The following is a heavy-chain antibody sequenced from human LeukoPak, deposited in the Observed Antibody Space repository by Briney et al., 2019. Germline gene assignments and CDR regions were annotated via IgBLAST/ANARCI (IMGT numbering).Heavy chain of an antibody. CDR2: LFYSGST. V-gene: IGHV4-39*07. CDR1: GGSISSSTYY. Sequence: SETLSLTCTVSGGSISSSTYYWGWVRQPPGKGLEWIGSLFYSGSTYYNPSLKSRVTISVDKSKNQFSLKLSSVTAADTAVYYCATLRRGWDLDYWGQGTLVTVSS. CDR3: ATLRRGWDLDY. J-gene: IGHJ4*02. D-gene: IGHD6-19*01.